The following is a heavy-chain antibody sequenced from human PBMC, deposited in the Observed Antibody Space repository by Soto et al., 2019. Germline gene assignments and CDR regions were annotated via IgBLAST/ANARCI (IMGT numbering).Heavy chain of an antibody. V-gene: IGHV1-69*13. CDR3: ATRHYPSALVAA. CDR2: IVPVFDEA. CDR1: GATFRRSS. D-gene: IGHD3-10*01. J-gene: IGHJ5*02. Sequence: SVTLSRTSSGATFRRSSIIWPRQDPGQGLEWMGGIVPVFDEANYAQKFQGRVTITADESTSTAYMELRSLRSQDTAVYYCATRHYPSALVAAWGQGTLVTVSS.